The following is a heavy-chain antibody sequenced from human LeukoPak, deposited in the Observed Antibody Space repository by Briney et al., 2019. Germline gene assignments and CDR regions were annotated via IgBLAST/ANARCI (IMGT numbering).Heavy chain of an antibody. CDR1: GVTFSSYA. J-gene: IGHJ4*02. CDR3: AKDMRYDSSGYFDY. CDR2: ISGTGGRT. Sequence: GGSLRLSCAASGVTFSSYAMSWVRQAPGKGLEWVSDISGTGGRTYFADSVKGRFTISRDNSKNTLYLQMNSLRAEDTAVYYCAKDMRYDSSGYFDYWGQGTLVTVSS. D-gene: IGHD3-22*01. V-gene: IGHV3-23*01.